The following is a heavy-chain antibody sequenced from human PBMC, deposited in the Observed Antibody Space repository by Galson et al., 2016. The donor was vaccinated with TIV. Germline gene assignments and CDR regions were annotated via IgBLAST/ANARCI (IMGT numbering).Heavy chain of an antibody. Sequence: SLRLSCAASGFTFSSYWLSWVRQAPGKGLEWVANIKQDGSEKHYADSVMGRFTISRDNAKNSLYLQMNSLRTDDTALYFCAKGHLRAARRFYYMDVWGKGTAVTVSS. CDR2: IKQDGSEK. V-gene: IGHV3-7*03. J-gene: IGHJ6*03. CDR3: AKGHLRAARRFYYMDV. D-gene: IGHD1-14*01. CDR1: GFTFSSYW.